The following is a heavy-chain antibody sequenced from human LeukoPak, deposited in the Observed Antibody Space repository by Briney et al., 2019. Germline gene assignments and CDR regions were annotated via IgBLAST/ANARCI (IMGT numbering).Heavy chain of an antibody. V-gene: IGHV4-59*12. J-gene: IGHJ3*02. Sequence: PSETLSLTCTVSGGSISSYYWSWIRQPPGKGLEWIGYIYYSGSTYYNPSLNSRVTISVDTSKNQFSLKLTSVTAADTAVYYCARGYSSSTSCYEWAFDIWGQGTMVTVSS. CDR3: ARGYSSSTSCYEWAFDI. CDR1: GGSISSYY. CDR2: IYYSGST. D-gene: IGHD2-2*01.